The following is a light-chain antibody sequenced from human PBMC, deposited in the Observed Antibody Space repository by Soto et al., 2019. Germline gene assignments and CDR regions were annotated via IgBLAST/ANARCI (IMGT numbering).Light chain of an antibody. CDR1: SSDVGSYKD. CDR3: CAYAETFYV. Sequence: QSALTQPRSVSGSPGQSVTISCTGTSSDVGSYKDVSWYQHHPGKVPKLMIYDVSERPSGVPDRFSGSKSGNTASLTISGLQAEDEANYYCCAYAETFYVLGTGTQVXV. CDR2: DVS. J-gene: IGLJ1*01. V-gene: IGLV2-11*01.